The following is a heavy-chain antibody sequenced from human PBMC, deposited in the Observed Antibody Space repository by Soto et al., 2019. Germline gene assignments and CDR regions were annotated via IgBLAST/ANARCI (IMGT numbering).Heavy chain of an antibody. Sequence: EVQLVQSGAEVKKPGESLKISCKASGYTFTNYWIGWVRQMPGKGLEWMGIIYPDDSDTRYSPSFQGQVTISADRSITTAYLQWSSLMASDTAMYYCAGHSKFVSGSRFDPWGQGTLVTVSS. CDR2: IYPDDSDT. CDR1: GYTFTNYW. J-gene: IGHJ5*02. CDR3: AGHSKFVSGSRFDP. V-gene: IGHV5-51*01. D-gene: IGHD1-26*01.